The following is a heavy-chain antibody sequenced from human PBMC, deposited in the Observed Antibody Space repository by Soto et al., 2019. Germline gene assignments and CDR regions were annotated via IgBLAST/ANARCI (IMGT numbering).Heavy chain of an antibody. J-gene: IGHJ6*02. V-gene: IGHV3-23*01. CDR1: GFTFSSYA. Sequence: EVQLLESGGDLVQPGGSLSLSCAASGFTFSSYAMSWVRQAPGKGLEWVSGIGGGGTDTYYANSVRGRFTIFRDNSDNTLYLQMNSLRSEHTAVYYGAKWGAIALAGHDYFGMDVWGQGTTVAVSS. CDR2: IGGGGTDT. CDR3: AKWGAIALAGHDYFGMDV. D-gene: IGHD3-16*01.